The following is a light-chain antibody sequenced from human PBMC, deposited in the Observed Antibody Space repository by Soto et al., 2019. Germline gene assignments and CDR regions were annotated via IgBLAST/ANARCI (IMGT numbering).Light chain of an antibody. V-gene: IGKV4-1*01. CDR1: QNILYSSNNKNY. J-gene: IGKJ4*01. Sequence: DIVMTQAPDSLAVSLGARATINCKSSQNILYSSNNKNYLAWYQQKPGQPPKLLISWASTRESGVPDRFSGRGSGTDFTLSISSLQAEDVAVYYCQYYYTSPLTFGGGNKVEIK. CDR3: QYYYTSPLT. CDR2: WAS.